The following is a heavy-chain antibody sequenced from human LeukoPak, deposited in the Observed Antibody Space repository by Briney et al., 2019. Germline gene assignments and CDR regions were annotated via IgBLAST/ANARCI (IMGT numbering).Heavy chain of an antibody. D-gene: IGHD6-6*01. CDR2: IYPGDSDT. V-gene: IGHV5-51*01. J-gene: IGHJ6*03. CDR1: GYSFTSYW. CDR3: ARQGYSSSPLPNGYYYYMDV. Sequence: GESLKISCKGSGYSFTSYWIGWVRQMPGKGLEWMGIIYPGDSDTRYSPSFQGQVTISADKSISTAYLQWSSLKASDTAMYYCARQGYSSSPLPNGYYYYMDVWGKGTTVTVSS.